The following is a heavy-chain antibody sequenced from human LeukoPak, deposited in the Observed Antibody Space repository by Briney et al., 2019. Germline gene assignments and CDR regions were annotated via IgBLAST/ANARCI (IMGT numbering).Heavy chain of an antibody. CDR2: ISPSGGGT. CDR3: ARCYIGCDYGSVY. V-gene: IGHV1-46*01. CDR1: AYIIISYY. Sequence: ASVKVSCKAAAYIIISYYIHWLRQAPGQGLEWMGIISPSGGGTSYAQRFQGRVSVARDTSTNTVYMELSGLRSEDTAIYYCARCYIGCDYGSVYWGRGTLVTVSS. J-gene: IGHJ4*02. D-gene: IGHD5-12*01.